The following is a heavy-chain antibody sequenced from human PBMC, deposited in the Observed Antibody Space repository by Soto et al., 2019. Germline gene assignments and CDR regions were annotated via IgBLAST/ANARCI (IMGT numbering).Heavy chain of an antibody. D-gene: IGHD2-2*01. CDR2: IYPGDSDT. J-gene: IGHJ6*01. Sequence: GEPLRNCYRGSEGSCASYWSGWVSKMPGKGLEWMGIIYPGDSDTRYSPSFQGQVTISADKSISTAYLQWSSLKASDTAMYYCARHYCSSTSCYRVYYYYYGMDVWGQATSVTVSS. V-gene: IGHV5-51*01. CDR1: EGSCASYW. CDR3: ARHYCSSTSCYRVYYYYYGMDV.